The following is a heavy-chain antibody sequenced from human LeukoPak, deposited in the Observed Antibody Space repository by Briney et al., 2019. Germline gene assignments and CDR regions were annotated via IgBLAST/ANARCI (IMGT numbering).Heavy chain of an antibody. CDR3: ASYTYYYDSSGSFDY. D-gene: IGHD3-22*01. J-gene: IGHJ4*02. Sequence: GGSLRLSCAASGFTFSDYYMGWIRQAPGKGLEWISYITNNNGAMFYAGSLEGRFTIFRDNAKNSLYLQMNSLRPDDTAVYYCASYTYYYDSSGSFDYWGQGTLVTVSS. CDR1: GFTFSDYY. CDR2: ITNNNGAM. V-gene: IGHV3-11*04.